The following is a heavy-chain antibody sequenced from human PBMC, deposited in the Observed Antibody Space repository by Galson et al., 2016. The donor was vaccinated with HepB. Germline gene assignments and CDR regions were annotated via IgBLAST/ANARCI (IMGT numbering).Heavy chain of an antibody. V-gene: IGHV4-31*03. CDR3: ARAHGSGTYYLEY. D-gene: IGHD3-10*01. CDR2: FYYSGST. CDR1: GGSISSGGYY. Sequence: TLSLTCSVSGGSISSGGYYWSWIRQLPGKGPEWIGNFYYSGSTNYNPSLKSRLTISLDTSENQLSLKLSSLTAADTAVYYCARAHGSGTYYLEYWGQGTLVTVSS. J-gene: IGHJ4*02.